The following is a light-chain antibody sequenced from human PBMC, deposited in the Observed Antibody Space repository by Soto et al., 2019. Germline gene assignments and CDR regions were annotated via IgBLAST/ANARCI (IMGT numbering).Light chain of an antibody. CDR2: GAS. CDR3: QQYDNWPIT. Sequence: EIVMTQSPATLSVSPGERATLSCRASQSVSSNLAWYQQKPGHAPRLLIYGASTRATGIPARFSGSESGTEFTLTISGLQSEDFAVFCCQQYDNWPITFGQGTRLEIK. CDR1: QSVSSN. J-gene: IGKJ5*01. V-gene: IGKV3-15*01.